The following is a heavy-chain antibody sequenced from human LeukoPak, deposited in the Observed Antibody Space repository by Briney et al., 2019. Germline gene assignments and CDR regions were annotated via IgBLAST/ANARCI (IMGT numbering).Heavy chain of an antibody. Sequence: GGPLRLSCAASGFTVSSNYMSWVRQAPGKGLEWVSAISGSGGSTYYADSVKGRFTISRDNSKNTLYLQMNSLRAEDTAVYYCAKFSLEGNSIGIRSNFDYWGQGTLVTVSS. CDR1: GFTVSSNY. J-gene: IGHJ4*02. CDR3: AKFSLEGNSIGIRSNFDY. V-gene: IGHV3-23*01. D-gene: IGHD2/OR15-2a*01. CDR2: ISGSGGST.